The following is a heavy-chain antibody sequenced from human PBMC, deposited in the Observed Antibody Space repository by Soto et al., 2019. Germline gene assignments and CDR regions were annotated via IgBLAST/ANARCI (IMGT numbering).Heavy chain of an antibody. CDR3: ARDRSEFARWFDR. CDR1: GFTFRNHG. Sequence: QVQLVESGGGLVQPERSLRLSCAASGFTFRNHGMHWVRQAPGKGLEWVAVIWYDESHEFYADSVKGRFSIFRDNAKNTLYLQMKSLRAEDTAMYYCARDRSEFARWFDRWGQGTLVTVSS. V-gene: IGHV3-33*01. J-gene: IGHJ5*02. CDR2: IWYDESHE. D-gene: IGHD2-21*01.